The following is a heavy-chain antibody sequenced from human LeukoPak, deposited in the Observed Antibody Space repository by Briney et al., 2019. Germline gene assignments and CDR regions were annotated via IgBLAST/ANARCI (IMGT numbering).Heavy chain of an antibody. CDR2: INPNSGDT. J-gene: IGHJ4*02. CDR3: ARDRMGDCATTSCYLAY. V-gene: IGHV1-2*02. D-gene: IGHD2-2*01. Sequence: ASVKVCCKASGYTFTAYDLHWVRQAPGQGLEWMGWINPNSGDTNYAQKFQGRGTMTRDTSITTAYMELSRLTSDDTAIYYCARDRMGDCATTSCYLAYWGQGTLVTVSS. CDR1: GYTFTAYD.